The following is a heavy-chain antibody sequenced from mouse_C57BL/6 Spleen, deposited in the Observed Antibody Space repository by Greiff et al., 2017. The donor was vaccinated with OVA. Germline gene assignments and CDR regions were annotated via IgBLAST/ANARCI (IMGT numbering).Heavy chain of an antibody. CDR2: INYDGSST. D-gene: IGHD2-10*01. CDR3: ARSYYGNYEAMDY. Sequence: DVQLVESEGGLVQPGSSMKLSCTASGFTFSDYYMAWVRQVPEKGLEWVANINYDGSSTYYLDSLKSRFIISRDNAKNILYLQMSSLKSEDTATDYCARSYYGNYEAMDYWGQGTSVTVSS. V-gene: IGHV5-16*01. CDR1: GFTFSDYY. J-gene: IGHJ4*01.